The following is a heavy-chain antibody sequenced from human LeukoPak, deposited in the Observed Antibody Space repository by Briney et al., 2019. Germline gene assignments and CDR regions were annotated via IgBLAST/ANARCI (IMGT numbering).Heavy chain of an antibody. CDR2: IYPGDSDT. CDR1: GYIFTSYW. J-gene: IGHJ4*02. CDR3: ARRHRDGYNQLDY. Sequence: GESLKISCKGSGYIFTSYWIGWVRQMPGKGLEWMGIIYPGDSDTRYSPSFQGQVTISADQSISTAYLQWSSLKASDTAMYYCARRHRDGYNQLDYWGQGTLVTVSS. D-gene: IGHD5-24*01. V-gene: IGHV5-51*01.